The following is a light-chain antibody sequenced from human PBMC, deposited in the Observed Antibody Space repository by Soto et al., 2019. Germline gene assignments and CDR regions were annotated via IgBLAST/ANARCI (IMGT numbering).Light chain of an antibody. CDR2: GNS. J-gene: IGLJ3*02. CDR3: QSYDSSLSGWV. Sequence: QSVLTLPPSVSGAPGQRVTISCTGSSSNIGAGYDVHWYQQLPGTAPKLLIYGNSNRPSGVPDRFSGSKSGTSASLAITGLQADNEADYYCQSYDSSLSGWVFGAGTTLTVL. V-gene: IGLV1-40*01. CDR1: SSNIGAGYD.